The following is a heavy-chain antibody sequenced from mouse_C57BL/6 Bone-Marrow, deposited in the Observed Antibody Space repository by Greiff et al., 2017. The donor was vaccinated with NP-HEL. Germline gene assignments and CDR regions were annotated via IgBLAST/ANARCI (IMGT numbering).Heavy chain of an antibody. CDR2: INSDGGST. D-gene: IGHD2-1*01. V-gene: IGHV5-2*01. CDR3: ARQSTMALGYYFDY. Sequence: EVQVVESGGGLVQPGESLKLSCESNEYEFPSHDMSWVRKTPEKRLELVAAINSDGGSTYYPATMERRFIISRDNTKKTLYLQMSSLRSEDTALYYCARQSTMALGYYFDYWGQGTTLTVSS. J-gene: IGHJ2*01. CDR1: EYEFPSHD.